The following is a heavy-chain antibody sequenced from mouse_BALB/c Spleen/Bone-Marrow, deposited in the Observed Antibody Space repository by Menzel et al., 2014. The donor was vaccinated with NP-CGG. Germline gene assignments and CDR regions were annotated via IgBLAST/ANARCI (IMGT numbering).Heavy chain of an antibody. Sequence: VHLVESGPELVRPGVSVKISCKGFGYTFTGYAIHWVKQSHAKTLEWIGVISSYSGSTNYNQKFKGRATMTVDKSSSTAYMELARLTSEDSAIYYCASTAGTQYDYFAYWGQGTTLTVSS. CDR1: GYTFTGYA. J-gene: IGHJ2*01. CDR2: ISSYSGST. D-gene: IGHD1-2*01. V-gene: IGHV1-67*01. CDR3: ASTAGTQYDYFAY.